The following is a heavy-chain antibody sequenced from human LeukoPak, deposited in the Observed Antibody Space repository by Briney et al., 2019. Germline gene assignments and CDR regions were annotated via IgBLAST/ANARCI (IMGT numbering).Heavy chain of an antibody. CDR1: GGSFSGYY. Sequence: PSDTLSLTCAVYGGSFSGYYWSWIRQPPGQGLEWIGEINHSGSTNYNPSLKSRVTISVDTSKNQFSLKLSSVTAADTAVYYCARGQQQLVGGEDYWGQGTLVTVSS. D-gene: IGHD6-13*01. CDR3: ARGQQQLVGGEDY. V-gene: IGHV4-34*01. J-gene: IGHJ4*02. CDR2: INHSGST.